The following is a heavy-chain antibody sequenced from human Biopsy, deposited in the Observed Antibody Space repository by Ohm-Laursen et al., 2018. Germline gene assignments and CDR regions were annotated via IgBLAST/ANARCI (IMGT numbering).Heavy chain of an antibody. J-gene: IGHJ4*02. D-gene: IGHD3/OR15-3a*01. CDR3: VRLNRRGNIIFFDY. CDR2: RFHSGSP. CDR1: GGSITADF. V-gene: IGHV4-59*08. Sequence: SETLSLTCTVSGGSITADFWTWIRQTPGERLEWIGYRFHSGSPMYNPSLKSRVTISVDTSKSQFSLTLTSVTAADTAVYYCVRLNRRGNIIFFDYWGRGTLATVSS.